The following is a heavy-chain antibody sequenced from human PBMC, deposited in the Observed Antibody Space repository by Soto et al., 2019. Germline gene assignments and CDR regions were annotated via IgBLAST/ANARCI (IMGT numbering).Heavy chain of an antibody. CDR1: GFTVSSNY. D-gene: IGHD1-1*01. Sequence: GGSLRLSCAASGFTVSSNYMSWVRQAPGKGLEWVSVIYSGGSTYYADSVKGRFTISRDNSKNTLYLQMNSLRAEDTAVYYCARVKLERPNDAFDIWGQGTMVTVSS. V-gene: IGHV3-53*01. CDR3: ARVKLERPNDAFDI. CDR2: IYSGGST. J-gene: IGHJ3*02.